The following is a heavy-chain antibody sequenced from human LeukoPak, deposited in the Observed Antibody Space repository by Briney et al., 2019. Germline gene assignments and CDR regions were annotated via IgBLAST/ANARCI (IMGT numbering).Heavy chain of an antibody. D-gene: IGHD3-16*01. CDR1: GGSISSSSYY. Sequence: PSETLSPTCTVSGGSISSSSYYWGWIRQPPGKGLEWIGSIYYSGSTYYNPSLKSRITISLDTSKKQFSLKLTSVTAADTAVYYCARDDAGELYDYVPYGMDVWGQGATVTVSS. V-gene: IGHV4-39*07. CDR3: ARDDAGELYDYVPYGMDV. CDR2: IYYSGST. J-gene: IGHJ6*02.